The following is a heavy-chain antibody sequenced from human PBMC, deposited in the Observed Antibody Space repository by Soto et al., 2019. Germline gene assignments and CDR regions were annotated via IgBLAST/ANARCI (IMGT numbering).Heavy chain of an antibody. D-gene: IGHD4-4*01. V-gene: IGHV3-15*07. CDR2: NRSKADGGTT. CDR3: TTEPDYSNYFEY. J-gene: IGHJ4*02. CDR1: GFTFNNAW. Sequence: EVQLVESGGGLVKPGGSLRLSCAASGFTFNNAWMNWVRQAPGKGLEWVGRNRSKADGGTTDYPAPVKDRFTISRDDSTNTLHLQMNSLKTEDTAVYYCTTEPDYSNYFEYWGQGALVTVSS.